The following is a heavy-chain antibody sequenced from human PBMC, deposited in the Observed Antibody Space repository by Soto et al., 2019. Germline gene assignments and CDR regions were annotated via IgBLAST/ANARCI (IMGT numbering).Heavy chain of an antibody. CDR3: ARAFEYSSSDYYYGMDV. V-gene: IGHV1-69*06. Sequence: QVQLVQSGAEVKKTGSSVKVSCKASGGTFSSYAISWVRQAPGQGLEWMGGIIPIFGTANYAQKFQGRVTITADKSTSTAYMELSSLRSEDTAVYYCARAFEYSSSDYYYGMDVWGQGTTVTVSS. CDR2: IIPIFGTA. D-gene: IGHD6-6*01. CDR1: GGTFSSYA. J-gene: IGHJ6*02.